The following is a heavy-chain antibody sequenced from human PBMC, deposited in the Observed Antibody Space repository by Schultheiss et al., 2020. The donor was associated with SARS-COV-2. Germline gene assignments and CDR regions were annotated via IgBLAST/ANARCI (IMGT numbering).Heavy chain of an antibody. J-gene: IGHJ3*02. CDR1: GFTFSDHY. Sequence: GESLKISCAASGFTFSDHYMDWVRQAPGKGLEWVGRIRNKANSYTTDPAASVKDRFTISRDDSKNSLFLQMNSLKTEDTAVYYCAREQIAMVAFDIWGQGTMVTVSS. CDR2: IRNKANSYTT. D-gene: IGHD5-18*01. V-gene: IGHV3-72*01. CDR3: AREQIAMVAFDI.